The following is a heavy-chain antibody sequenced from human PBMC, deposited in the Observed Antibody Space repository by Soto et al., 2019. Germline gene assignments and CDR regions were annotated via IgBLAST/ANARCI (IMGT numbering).Heavy chain of an antibody. CDR1: GDTFSSYI. D-gene: IGHD2-21*02. Sequence: QVQLVQSGAEVKKPGSSVRVSCRSSGDTFSSYIVNWLRLAPGRGLEWMGRVILVLTTTDYAQNFRGRVTVSAERSTNTVYLDLSSLRSDDTAVYYCARRRYCGYDCYHKHYYGMDVWGQGSLVTVAS. V-gene: IGHV1-69*08. CDR3: ARRRYCGYDCYHKHYYGMDV. J-gene: IGHJ6*02. CDR2: VILVLTTT.